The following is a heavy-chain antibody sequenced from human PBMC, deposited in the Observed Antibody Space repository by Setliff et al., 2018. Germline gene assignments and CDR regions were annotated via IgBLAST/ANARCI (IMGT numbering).Heavy chain of an antibody. J-gene: IGHJ6*03. D-gene: IGHD1-26*01. CDR1: GFTFXXXX. Sequence: GGSLRLSCAASGFTFXXXXXXWGRQAPGKGLEVRANINEDGSHKWYVDSVKGRFTISRDKAKNSLYLRLNSLRAEDTAVYYCASNPRKGRSGGYFYDDPYYYYMDVWGKGTTVTVSS. CDR3: ASNPRKGRSGGYFYDDPYYYYMDV. CDR2: INEDGSHK. V-gene: IGHV3-7*01.